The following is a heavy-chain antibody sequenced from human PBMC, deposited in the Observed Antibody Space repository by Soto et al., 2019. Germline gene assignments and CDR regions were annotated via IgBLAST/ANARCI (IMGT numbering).Heavy chain of an antibody. Sequence: QVQLVESGGGVVQPGRSLRLSCAASGFTFSSYGMHWVRQAPGKGLEWVAVISYDGSSKYYADSMKGRFTISRDNSKNALYLQMNSLRAEDTAVYYCAKDQYSSGPSYLDYWGQGTLVTVSS. J-gene: IGHJ4*02. CDR1: GFTFSSYG. CDR3: AKDQYSSGPSYLDY. V-gene: IGHV3-30*18. CDR2: ISYDGSSK. D-gene: IGHD6-19*01.